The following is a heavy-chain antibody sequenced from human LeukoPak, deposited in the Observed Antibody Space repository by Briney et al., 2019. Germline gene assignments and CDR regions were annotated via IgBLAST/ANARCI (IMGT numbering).Heavy chain of an antibody. CDR1: GYTFTSYY. CDR3: ASETVTTASWLDY. Sequence: ASVKVSCKASGYTFTSYYMHWVRQAPGQGLEWMGIINPSGGSTSYAQKFRGRVTMTRDTSTSTVYMELSSLRSEDTAVYYCASETVTTASWLDYWGQGTLVTVSS. V-gene: IGHV1-46*01. J-gene: IGHJ4*02. CDR2: INPSGGST. D-gene: IGHD4-17*01.